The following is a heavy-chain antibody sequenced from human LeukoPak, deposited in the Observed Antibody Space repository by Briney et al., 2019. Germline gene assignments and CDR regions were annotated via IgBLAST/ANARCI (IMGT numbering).Heavy chain of an antibody. V-gene: IGHV1-3*01. D-gene: IGHD1-1*01. CDR3: ARVEGINGGYYFDY. CDR2: INAGNGNT. CDR1: GYTFTSYA. J-gene: IGHJ4*02. Sequence: ASVKVSCKASGYTFTSYAMHWVRQAPGQRLEWMGWINAGNGNTKYSQKFQGRVTITRDTSASTAYMELSSLRSEDTAVYYCARVEGINGGYYFDYWGQGTLVTVSS.